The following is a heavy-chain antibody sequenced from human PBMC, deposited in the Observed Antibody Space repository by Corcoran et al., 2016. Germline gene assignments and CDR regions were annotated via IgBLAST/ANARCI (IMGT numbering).Heavy chain of an antibody. CDR1: GGSFSGYY. V-gene: IGHV4-34*01. J-gene: IGHJ6*02. D-gene: IGHD2-2*01. CDR3: ARAHIVVVPAAMVPYYYGMDV. CDR2: INHSGST. Sequence: QVQLQQWGAGLLKPSETLSLTCAVYGGSFSGYYWSWIRQPPGKGLEWIGEINHSGSTNYNPSLKSRVTISVDTSKNQFSLKLSSVTAADTAVYYCARAHIVVVPAAMVPYYYGMDVWGQGTTVTVSS.